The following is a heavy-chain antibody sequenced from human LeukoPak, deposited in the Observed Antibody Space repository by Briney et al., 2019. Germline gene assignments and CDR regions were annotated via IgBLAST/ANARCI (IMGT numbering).Heavy chain of an antibody. J-gene: IGHJ4*02. CDR2: IKQDGSEK. D-gene: IGHD3-3*01. V-gene: IGHV3-7*01. CDR3: ARDRSVTYYDFWSGYLDHYFDY. CDR1: GFTFSSYW. Sequence: GGSLRLSCAASGFTFSSYWMSWARQAPGKGLEWVADIKQDGSEKYYVDSVKGRFTISRDNAKNSLYLQMNSLRAEDTAVYYCARDRSVTYYDFWSGYLDHYFDYWGQGTLVTVSS.